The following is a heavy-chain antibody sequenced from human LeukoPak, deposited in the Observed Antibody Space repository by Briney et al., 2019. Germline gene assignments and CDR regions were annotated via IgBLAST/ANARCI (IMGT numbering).Heavy chain of an antibody. CDR1: GFTFSYSA. D-gene: IGHD1-14*01. CDR3: VRGAGAWGTRSFDY. Sequence: GGSLRLSCAASGFTFSYSAMYWVRQAPGKGLAWVAVISYDGSNKFYADSVQGRCTISRDNSKDTLYLEMSNLRPEDTALHYCVRGAGAWGTRSFDYWGQGTLVTVSS. J-gene: IGHJ4*02. V-gene: IGHV3-30*04. CDR2: ISYDGSNK.